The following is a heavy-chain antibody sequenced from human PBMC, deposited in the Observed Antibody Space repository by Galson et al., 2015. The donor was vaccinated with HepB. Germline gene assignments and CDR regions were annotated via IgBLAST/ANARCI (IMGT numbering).Heavy chain of an antibody. J-gene: IGHJ4*02. V-gene: IGHV1-3*01. CDR3: ARGPRYYYDTTFDH. CDR1: GYTFTSYG. CDR2: IDPGDGNT. Sequence: SVKVSCRASGYTFTSYGMDWVRQAPGQRLEWMGWIDPGDGNTKYSQRFQGRVTITRDTSASTVYMELSSLRSEDTAVFYCARGPRYYYDTTFDHWGQGTLVTVSS. D-gene: IGHD3-22*01.